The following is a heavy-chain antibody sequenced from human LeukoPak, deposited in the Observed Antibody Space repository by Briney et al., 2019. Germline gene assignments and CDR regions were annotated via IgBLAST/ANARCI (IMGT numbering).Heavy chain of an antibody. J-gene: IGHJ3*02. V-gene: IGHV3-15*01. CDR3: AAVGEWLSNAFNT. CDR2: IKSRGDGETR. CDR1: GFTFSIAW. D-gene: IGHD3-3*01. Sequence: GGSLRLSCAASGFTFSIAWMSWVRQAPGKGLEWVGRIKSRGDGETRDYAAPVKDRYIISRDDSKNTLYLQMNSLRTEDTAIYYCAAVGEWLSNAFNTWGQGTLVTVSA.